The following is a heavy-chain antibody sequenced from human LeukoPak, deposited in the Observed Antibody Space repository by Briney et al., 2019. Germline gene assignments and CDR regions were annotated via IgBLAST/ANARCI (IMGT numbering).Heavy chain of an antibody. CDR2: IYHSGST. D-gene: IGHD2-2*01. CDR1: GGSISSGGYY. Sequence: SQTLSLTCTVSGGSISSGGYYWSWIRQPPGKGLEWIGYIYHSGSTYYNPSLKSRVTISVDRSKNQFSLKLSSVTAADTAVYYCARASVSTWRSDIWGQGTMVTVSS. CDR3: ARASVSTWRSDI. J-gene: IGHJ3*02. V-gene: IGHV4-30-2*01.